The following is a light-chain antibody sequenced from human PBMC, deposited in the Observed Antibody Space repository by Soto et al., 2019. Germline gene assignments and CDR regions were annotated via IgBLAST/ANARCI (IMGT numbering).Light chain of an antibody. J-gene: IGKJ2*03. Sequence: DIQMTQSTSTLSVSLGDRVTITCRASQSISSWLAWYHQKPGKAPDLLIYDVSTLQSGVPSRFCGTGSGTEFTLPISSLQREDFATYYCQQYNAYYSLGQGTKVDIK. CDR2: DVS. CDR3: QQYNAYYS. CDR1: QSISSW. V-gene: IGKV1-5*01.